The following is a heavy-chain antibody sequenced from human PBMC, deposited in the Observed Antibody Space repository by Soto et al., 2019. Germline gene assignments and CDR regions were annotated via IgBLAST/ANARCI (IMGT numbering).Heavy chain of an antibody. Sequence: QPGGSLRLSCAASGFTFSSYGMHWVRQAPGKGLEWVAVISYDGSNKYYADSVKGRFTISRDNSKNTPYLQMNSLRAEDTAVYYCAKSHIDYGMDVWGQGTTVTVSS. CDR3: AKSHIDYGMDV. J-gene: IGHJ6*02. CDR1: GFTFSSYG. V-gene: IGHV3-30*18. CDR2: ISYDGSNK.